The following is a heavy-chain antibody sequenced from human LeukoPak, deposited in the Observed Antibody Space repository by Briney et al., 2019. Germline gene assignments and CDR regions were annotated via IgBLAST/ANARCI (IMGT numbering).Heavy chain of an antibody. CDR2: IYYSGST. CDR1: GGSISSYY. V-gene: IGHV4-59*01. Sequence: PSETLSLTCTVSGGSISSYYWSWIRQPPGKGLEWIGYIYYSGSTNYNPSLKSRVTISVDTSKNQFSLKLRSVTAADTAVYYCARVFGDYAIDYWGQGTLVTVSS. CDR3: ARVFGDYAIDY. J-gene: IGHJ4*02. D-gene: IGHD4-17*01.